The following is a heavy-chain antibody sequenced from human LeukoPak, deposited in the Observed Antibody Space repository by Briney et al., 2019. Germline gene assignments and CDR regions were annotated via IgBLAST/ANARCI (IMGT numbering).Heavy chain of an antibody. V-gene: IGHV4-59*01. CDR1: GGSISSYY. J-gene: IGHJ4*02. Sequence: SETLSLTCTVSGGSISSYYWSWIRQPPGKGLEWIGYMFYSGSTNYNPSLKSRVTISVETSMNQFSLKLSSVTAADTAVYYCARGGEYGDYYYDYWGQGTLVTVSS. D-gene: IGHD4-17*01. CDR2: MFYSGST. CDR3: ARGGEYGDYYYDY.